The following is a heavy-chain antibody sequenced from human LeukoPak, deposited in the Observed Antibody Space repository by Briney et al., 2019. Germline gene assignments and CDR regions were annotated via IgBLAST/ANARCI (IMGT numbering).Heavy chain of an antibody. CDR3: ARDSMITFGGVIASHGSDI. D-gene: IGHD3-16*02. J-gene: IGHJ3*02. Sequence: SETLSLTCTVSGDSISSYYWSWIRQPAGKGLEWIGRIYTSGSTNYNPSLKSRVTMSVDTSKNQFSLKLSSVTAADTAVYYCARDSMITFGGVIASHGSDIWGQGTMVTVSS. CDR1: GDSISSYY. V-gene: IGHV4-4*07. CDR2: IYTSGST.